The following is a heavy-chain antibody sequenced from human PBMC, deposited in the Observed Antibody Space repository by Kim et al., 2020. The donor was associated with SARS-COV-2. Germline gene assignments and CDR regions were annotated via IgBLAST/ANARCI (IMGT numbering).Heavy chain of an antibody. Sequence: SETLSLTCTVSGGSITSDGYFWSWIRQHPGKGLEWIGYIYYTESTYYNPSLRSRVTILVDTSKTQFSLNLSSVTAADTAFYYCARVSGSGSSTRLDYWGQGTLVTVSS. D-gene: IGHD3-10*01. CDR3: ARVSGSGSSTRLDY. J-gene: IGHJ4*02. V-gene: IGHV4-31*03. CDR1: GGSITSDGYF. CDR2: IYYTEST.